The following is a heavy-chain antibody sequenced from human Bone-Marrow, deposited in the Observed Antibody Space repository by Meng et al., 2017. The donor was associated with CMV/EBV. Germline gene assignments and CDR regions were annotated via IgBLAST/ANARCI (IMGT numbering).Heavy chain of an antibody. CDR3: ARDLPHYSLDY. J-gene: IGHJ4*02. CDR2: ISWDSGTT. D-gene: IGHD4-11*01. Sequence: SLKISCAGSGFTFDDYAMHWVRQAPGKGLEWVAGISWDSGTTGYADSIKGRFTISRDNAKNSLYLQMNSLRAEDTAVYYCARDLPHYSLDYWGQGTLVTVSS. V-gene: IGHV3-9*01. CDR1: GFTFDDYA.